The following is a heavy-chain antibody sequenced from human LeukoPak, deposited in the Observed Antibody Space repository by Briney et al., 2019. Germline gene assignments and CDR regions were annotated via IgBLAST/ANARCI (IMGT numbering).Heavy chain of an antibody. CDR2: IYYSGST. D-gene: IGHD1-14*01. CDR1: GGSISSDY. CDR3: AVRQRPGAFDI. J-gene: IGHJ3*02. V-gene: IGHV4-59*08. Sequence: SETLSLTCTVSGGSISSDYWNWIRQPPGKGLEWIGFIYYSGSTNYNPSLKSRVSISMDMSTDQFSLKLSSVTAADTAVYYCAVRQRPGAFDIWGQGTVVTVSS.